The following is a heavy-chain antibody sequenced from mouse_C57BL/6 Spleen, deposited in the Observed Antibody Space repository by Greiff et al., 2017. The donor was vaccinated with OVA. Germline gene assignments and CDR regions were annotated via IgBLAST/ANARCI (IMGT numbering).Heavy chain of an antibody. CDR1: GYTFTRYW. D-gene: IGHD1-1*01. V-gene: IGHV1-53*01. Sequence: QVQLQQPGTELVKPGASVKLSCKASGYTFTRYWMHWVKQRPGQGLEWIGNINPSNGGTNYNEKFKSKATLTVDKSSSTAYMQLSSLTSEDSAVYYCARSFSTTVEEVAYWGQGTLVTVSA. J-gene: IGHJ3*01. CDR3: ARSFSTTVEEVAY. CDR2: INPSNGGT.